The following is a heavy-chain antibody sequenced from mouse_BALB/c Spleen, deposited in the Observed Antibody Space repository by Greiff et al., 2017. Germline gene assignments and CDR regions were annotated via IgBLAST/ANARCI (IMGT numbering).Heavy chain of an antibody. Sequence: VQLKQSGAELVKPGASVKLSCTASGFNIKDTYMHWVKQRPEQGLEWIGRIDPANGNTKYDPKFQGKATITADTSSNTAYLQLSSLTSEDTAVYYCARGGLIYYDYDDAMDYWGQGTSVTVSS. D-gene: IGHD2-4*01. V-gene: IGHV14-3*02. CDR1: GFNIKDTY. CDR3: ARGGLIYYDYDDAMDY. CDR2: IDPANGNT. J-gene: IGHJ4*01.